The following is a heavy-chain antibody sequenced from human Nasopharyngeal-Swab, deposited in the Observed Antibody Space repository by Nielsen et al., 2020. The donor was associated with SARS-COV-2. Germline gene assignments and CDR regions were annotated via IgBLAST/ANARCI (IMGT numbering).Heavy chain of an antibody. Sequence: GRLAPGKGLEWVAVISYDGSNKYYADSVKGRFTISRDNSKNTLYLQMNSLRAEDTAVYYCARGPGDGMDVWGQGTTVTVSS. V-gene: IGHV3-30-3*01. CDR3: ARGPGDGMDV. D-gene: IGHD3-10*01. J-gene: IGHJ6*02. CDR2: ISYDGSNK.